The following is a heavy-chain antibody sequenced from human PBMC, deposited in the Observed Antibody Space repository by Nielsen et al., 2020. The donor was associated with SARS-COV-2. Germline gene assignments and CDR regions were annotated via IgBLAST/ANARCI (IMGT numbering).Heavy chain of an antibody. D-gene: IGHD1-26*01. Sequence: GVLKISCAASGFTFTNYWMHWVRQVPGKGLVWVARIKGDGSNTRYADFVRGRFTISRDNAKNTLYLQMNSLRAEDTAVYYCARDPDSGGYSFFDYWGQGTLVTVSS. J-gene: IGHJ4*02. V-gene: IGHV3-74*01. CDR1: GFTFTNYW. CDR2: IKGDGSNT. CDR3: ARDPDSGGYSFFDY.